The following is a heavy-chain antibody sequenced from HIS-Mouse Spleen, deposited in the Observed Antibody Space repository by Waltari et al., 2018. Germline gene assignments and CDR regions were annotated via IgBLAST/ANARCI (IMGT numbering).Heavy chain of an antibody. CDR1: GGSFSGYY. CDR2: INHSGST. Sequence: QVQLQQWGAGLLKPSETLSLTCAVYGGSFSGYYWSWIRQPPGKGLEWIGEINHSGSTNSNPSLKSRVTISVDTSKNQFSLKLSSVTAADTAVYYCARVPQTGDAFDIWGQGTMVTVSS. V-gene: IGHV4-34*01. J-gene: IGHJ3*02. D-gene: IGHD7-27*01. CDR3: ARVPQTGDAFDI.